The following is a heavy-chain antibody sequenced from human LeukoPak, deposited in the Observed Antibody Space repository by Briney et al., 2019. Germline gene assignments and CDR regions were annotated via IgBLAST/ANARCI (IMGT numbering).Heavy chain of an antibody. CDR1: GYTLASYY. CDR3: ARDSGEWLLALGY. Sequence: GASVKVSCRASGYTLASYYMHWVRQAPGQGLEWMGIINPSGGSTSYAQKFQGRVTMTRDTSTSTVYMELSSLRSEDTAVYYCARDSGEWLLALGYWGQGTLVTVSS. D-gene: IGHD3-3*01. V-gene: IGHV1-46*01. J-gene: IGHJ4*02. CDR2: INPSGGST.